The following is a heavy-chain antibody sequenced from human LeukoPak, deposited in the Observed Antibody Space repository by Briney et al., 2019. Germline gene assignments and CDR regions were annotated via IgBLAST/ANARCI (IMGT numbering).Heavy chain of an antibody. CDR1: GFTFSSYW. D-gene: IGHD3-3*01. Sequence: GGSLRLSCAASGFTFSSYWMSWVRQAPGKGLEWVANIKQDGSEKYYVDSVKGRFTISRDNAKNSLYLQMNSLRAEDTAVYYCARTYYDFWSGYYNPPHFDYWGQGTLVTVSS. J-gene: IGHJ4*02. CDR2: IKQDGSEK. CDR3: ARTYYDFWSGYYNPPHFDY. V-gene: IGHV3-7*01.